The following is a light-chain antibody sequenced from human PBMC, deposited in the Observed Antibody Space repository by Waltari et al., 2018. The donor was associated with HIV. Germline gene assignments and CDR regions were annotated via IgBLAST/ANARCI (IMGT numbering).Light chain of an antibody. CDR3: QQYDNWPPR. CDR2: GAS. V-gene: IGKV3-15*01. CDR1: QSVGNN. Sequence: EIVMTQSPASLSMSPGERATLSCRASQSVGNNLAWYHQKPGQVPRLLIFGASTRATGIPARFSGSGSGTEFTLTISSLQPEDFALYYCQQYDNWPPRFGQGTKVEIK. J-gene: IGKJ1*01.